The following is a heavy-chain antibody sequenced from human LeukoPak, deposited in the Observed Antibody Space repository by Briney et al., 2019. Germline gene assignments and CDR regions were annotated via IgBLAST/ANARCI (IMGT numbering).Heavy chain of an antibody. CDR1: GGSFSGYY. J-gene: IGHJ5*02. V-gene: IGHV4-34*01. CDR3: ARGTGINAPRGAYIAARPGRWFDP. D-gene: IGHD6-6*01. Sequence: SETLSLTCAVYGGSFSGYYWSWIRQPPGKGLEWIGEINHSGSTNYNPSLKSRVTISVDTSKNQFSLKLSSVTAADTAVYYCARGTGINAPRGAYIAARPGRWFDPWGQGTLVTVSS. CDR2: INHSGST.